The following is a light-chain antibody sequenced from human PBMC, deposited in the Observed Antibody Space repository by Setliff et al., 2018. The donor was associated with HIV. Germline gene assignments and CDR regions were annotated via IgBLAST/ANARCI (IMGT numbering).Light chain of an antibody. V-gene: IGLV1-47*01. J-gene: IGLJ2*01. CDR2: RND. CDR3: AAWDDSLSGVV. Sequence: QSALTQPPSASGTPGQWVTISCSGSSSNIRSNYVHWYQQLPGTAPKLLIYRNDQRPSGVPDRFSGSKSGTSASLAISGLRSEDEADYYCAAWDDSLSGVVFGGGTQLTVL. CDR1: SSNIRSNY.